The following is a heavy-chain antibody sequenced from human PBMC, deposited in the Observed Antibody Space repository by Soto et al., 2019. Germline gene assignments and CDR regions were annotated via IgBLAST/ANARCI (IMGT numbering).Heavy chain of an antibody. J-gene: IGHJ4*02. CDR2: ITGSGDST. Sequence: EVQLLESGGGLVQPGGSLRLSCAVSGFTFSSHAMSWVRQAPGKGLECVSSITGSGDSTYYADSVKGRFTISRDKSKSTLYRQMTSLRAEDTAVYYCAKDLQFSGWLSAQTFDYWGQGTQVTVSS. V-gene: IGHV3-23*01. CDR1: GFTFSSHA. CDR3: AKDLQFSGWLSAQTFDY. D-gene: IGHD6-19*01.